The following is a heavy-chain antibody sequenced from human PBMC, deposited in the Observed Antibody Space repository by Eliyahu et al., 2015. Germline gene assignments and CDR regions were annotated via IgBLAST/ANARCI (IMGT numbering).Heavy chain of an antibody. CDR2: INHSGST. J-gene: IGHJ4*02. CDR1: GGSFSGYF. D-gene: IGHD4-11*01. CDR3: ARDSYSLYYFDY. Sequence: QVQLQQWGAGLXKPSETLSLTXAVYGGSFSGYFWNWIRQTPGKGLEWIGEINHSGSTNYNPSLKSRVTISVDRSKNQFSLKLSSVTAADTAVYYCARDSYSLYYFDYWGQGTLVTVSS. V-gene: IGHV4-34*01.